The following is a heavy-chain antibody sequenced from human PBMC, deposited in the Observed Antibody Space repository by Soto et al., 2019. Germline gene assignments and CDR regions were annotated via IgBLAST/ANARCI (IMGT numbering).Heavy chain of an antibody. D-gene: IGHD3-3*01. CDR3: ATRLTVFGLLIPPFDP. Sequence: SETLSLTCAVSGVSISSNKLWSWVRQPPGKGLEWLGEVYHSVSANYNPSLKNRVTISVDKSKKHFSLKMTSVTAADTAIYYCATRLTVFGLLIPPFDPCGQGTQVTVSS. CDR2: VYHSVSA. V-gene: IGHV4-4*02. J-gene: IGHJ5*02. CDR1: GVSISSNKL.